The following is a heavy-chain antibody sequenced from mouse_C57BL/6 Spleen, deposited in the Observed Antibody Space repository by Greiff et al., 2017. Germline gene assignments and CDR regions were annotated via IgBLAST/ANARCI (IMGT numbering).Heavy chain of an antibody. J-gene: IGHJ2*01. D-gene: IGHD2-1*01. CDR3: ARGGNYDYFDY. V-gene: IGHV5-17*01. CDR2: ISSGSSTI. Sequence: DVHLVESGGGLVKPGGSLKLSCAASGFTFSDYGMHWVRQAPEKGLEWVAYISSGSSTIYYADTVKGRFTISRDNAKNTLFLQMTSLRSEDTAMYYCARGGNYDYFDYWGQGTTLTVSS. CDR1: GFTFSDYG.